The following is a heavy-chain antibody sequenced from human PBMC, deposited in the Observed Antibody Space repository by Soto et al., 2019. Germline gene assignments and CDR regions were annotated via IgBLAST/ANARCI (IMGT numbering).Heavy chain of an antibody. V-gene: IGHV4-34*01. CDR2: INHSGST. D-gene: IGHD6-6*01. CDR3: ARVFPRADRIGWLDP. Sequence: PSETLSLTCAVYGGSFSGYYWSWIRQPPGKGLEWIGEINHSGSTNYNPSLKSRVTISVDTSKNQFSLKLSSVTAADTAVYYCARVFPRADRIGWLDPWGQGTLVTVPQ. J-gene: IGHJ5*02. CDR1: GGSFSGYY.